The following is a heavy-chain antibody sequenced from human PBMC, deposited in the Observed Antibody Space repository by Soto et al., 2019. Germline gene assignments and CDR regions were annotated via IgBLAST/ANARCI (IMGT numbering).Heavy chain of an antibody. CDR1: GGSISSYY. D-gene: IGHD1-7*01. J-gene: IGHJ4*02. Sequence: PSETLSLTCTVSGGSISSYYWSWIRQPPGKGLEWIGYIYYSGSTNYNPSLKSRVTISVDTSKNRFSLKLSSVTAADTAVYYCARGSRALYNWNYNYFDYWGQGTLVTVSS. V-gene: IGHV4-59*13. CDR2: IYYSGST. CDR3: ARGSRALYNWNYNYFDY.